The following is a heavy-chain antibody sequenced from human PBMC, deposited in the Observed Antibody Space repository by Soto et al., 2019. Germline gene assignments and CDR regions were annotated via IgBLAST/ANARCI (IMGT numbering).Heavy chain of an antibody. V-gene: IGHV3-30*18. D-gene: IGHD2-15*01. CDR3: AKDGKKNGYGMDV. Sequence: GGSLRLSCAASGFTFSSYGMHWVRQAPGKGLEWVAVISYDGSNKYYADSVKGRFTISRDNSKNTLYLQMNSLRAEDTAVYYCAKDGKKNGYGMDVWGQGTTVTVSS. CDR2: ISYDGSNK. J-gene: IGHJ6*02. CDR1: GFTFSSYG.